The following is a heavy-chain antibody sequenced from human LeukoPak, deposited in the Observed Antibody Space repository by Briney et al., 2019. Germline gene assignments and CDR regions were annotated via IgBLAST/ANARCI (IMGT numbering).Heavy chain of an antibody. CDR2: ISGSGGST. J-gene: IGHJ4*02. CDR3: AKKWGVGTTTLDYFDY. Sequence: GGSLRLSCAASGFTFSSYTLNWVRQAPGKGLEWVSGISGSGGSTYYADSVKGRFTISRDNSKNTLYLQMNSLTDEDTAVYYCAKKWGVGTTTLDYFDYWGQGTLVTVSS. CDR1: GFTFSSYT. D-gene: IGHD1-26*01. V-gene: IGHV3-23*01.